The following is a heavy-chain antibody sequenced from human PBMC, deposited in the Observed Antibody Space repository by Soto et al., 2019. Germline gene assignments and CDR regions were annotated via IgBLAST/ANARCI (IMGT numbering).Heavy chain of an antibody. Sequence: SETLSRTCIVSDGSMNSYYWSWIRQPAGKGLEWIGRISGSGSTNYNPSLKSRVTMSVDTSKGQFSLNLRSVTAADTAVYYCASSGYSGYFAWGQGTLVTVSS. CDR1: DGSMNSYY. J-gene: IGHJ5*02. CDR2: ISGSGST. CDR3: ASSGYSGYFA. D-gene: IGHD5-12*01. V-gene: IGHV4-4*07.